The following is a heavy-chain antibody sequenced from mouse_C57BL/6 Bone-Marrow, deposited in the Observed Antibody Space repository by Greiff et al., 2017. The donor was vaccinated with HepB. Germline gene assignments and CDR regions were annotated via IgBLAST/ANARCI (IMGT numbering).Heavy chain of an antibody. J-gene: IGHJ4*01. V-gene: IGHV1-26*01. Sequence: EVQLQQSGPELVKPGASVKISCKASGYTFTDYYMNWVKQSHGKSLEWIGDINPNNGGTSYNQKFKGKATLTVDKSSSTAYMELRSLTSEDSAVYYCARSGTYYSNYPYYAMDYWGQGTSVTVSS. CDR2: INPNNGGT. CDR1: GYTFTDYY. CDR3: ARSGTYYSNYPYYAMDY. D-gene: IGHD2-5*01.